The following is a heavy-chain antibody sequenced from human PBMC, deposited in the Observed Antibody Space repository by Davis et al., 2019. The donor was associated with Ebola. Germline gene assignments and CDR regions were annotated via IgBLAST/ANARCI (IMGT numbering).Heavy chain of an antibody. J-gene: IGHJ6*02. Sequence: GESLKISCAASGFTFSSYAMHWVRQAPGKGLEWVAVISYDGSNKYYADSVKGRFTISRDNSKNTLYLQMNSLRAEDTAVYYCARDAAVLRLRYFDWEYGMDVWGQGTTVTVSS. CDR2: ISYDGSNK. V-gene: IGHV3-30*04. D-gene: IGHD3-9*01. CDR3: ARDAAVLRLRYFDWEYGMDV. CDR1: GFTFSSYA.